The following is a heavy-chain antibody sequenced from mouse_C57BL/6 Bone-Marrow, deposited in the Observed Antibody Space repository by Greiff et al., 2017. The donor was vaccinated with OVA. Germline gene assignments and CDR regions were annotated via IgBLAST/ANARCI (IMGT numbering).Heavy chain of an antibody. CDR1: GFSLHSYG. J-gene: IGHJ1*03. CDR3: AGHGGPGYFDV. Sequence: QLKASGPGLVAPSQSLSITCPVSGFSLHSYGVHWVRQPPGTGLEWLVVIWSDGCTTYNSAIKSRLSISKDNSKRQVFLKMNSLQTGDTAMYDCAGHGGPGYFDVWGTGTTVTVSS. CDR2: IWSDGCT. V-gene: IGHV2-6*03.